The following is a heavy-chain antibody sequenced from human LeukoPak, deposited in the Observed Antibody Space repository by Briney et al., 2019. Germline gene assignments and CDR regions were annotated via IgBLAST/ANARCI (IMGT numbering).Heavy chain of an antibody. CDR2: INSDGSST. Sequence: PGGSLRLSCAASGFTFSSYWMHWVRQAPGKGLVWVSRINSDGSSTSYADSVKGRFTISRDNAKNTLYLQMNSLRAEDTAVYYCARGPGIAAAGKKYYFAYWGQGTLVTVSS. J-gene: IGHJ4*02. CDR1: GFTFSSYW. CDR3: ARGPGIAAAGKKYYFAY. V-gene: IGHV3-74*01. D-gene: IGHD6-13*01.